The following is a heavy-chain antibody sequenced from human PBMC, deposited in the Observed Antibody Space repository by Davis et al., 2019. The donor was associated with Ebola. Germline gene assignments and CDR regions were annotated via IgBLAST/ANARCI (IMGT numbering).Heavy chain of an antibody. J-gene: IGHJ4*02. CDR3: AGGRLVI. Sequence: GESLKISCAASGFTFSSYAMSWVRQAPGKGLEWVANIKQDGSEKYYVDSVKGRFTISRDNAKNSLYLQMNSLRAEDTAVYYCAGGRLVIWGQGTLVTVSS. CDR2: IKQDGSEK. V-gene: IGHV3-7*01. D-gene: IGHD2-21*01. CDR1: GFTFSSYA.